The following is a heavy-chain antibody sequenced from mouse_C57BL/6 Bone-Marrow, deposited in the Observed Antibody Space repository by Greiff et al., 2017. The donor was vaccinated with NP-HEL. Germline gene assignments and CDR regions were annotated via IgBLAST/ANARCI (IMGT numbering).Heavy chain of an antibody. J-gene: IGHJ2*01. Sequence: VQLQQSGPGLVKPSQSLSLTCSVTGYSITSGYYWNWIRQFPGNKLEWMGYISYDGSNNYNPSLKNRISITRDTSKNQFFLKLNSVTTEDTATYYCARRRLLRGFDYWGQGTTLTVSS. CDR1: GYSITSGYY. D-gene: IGHD1-1*01. V-gene: IGHV3-6*01. CDR2: ISYDGSN. CDR3: ARRRLLRGFDY.